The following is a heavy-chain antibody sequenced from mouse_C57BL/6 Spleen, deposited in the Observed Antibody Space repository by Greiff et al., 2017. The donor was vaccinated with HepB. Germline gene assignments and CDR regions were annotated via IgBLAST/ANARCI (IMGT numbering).Heavy chain of an antibody. CDR1: GFTFSSYA. CDR3: AREGYYGSSWGYFDY. D-gene: IGHD1-1*01. Sequence: EVMLVESGGGLVKPGGSLKLSCAASGFTFSSYAMSWVRQTPEKRLEWVATISDGGSYTYYPDNVKGRFTISRDNAKNNLYLQMSHLKSEDTAMYYCAREGYYGSSWGYFDYWGQGTTLTVSS. V-gene: IGHV5-4*01. J-gene: IGHJ2*01. CDR2: ISDGGSYT.